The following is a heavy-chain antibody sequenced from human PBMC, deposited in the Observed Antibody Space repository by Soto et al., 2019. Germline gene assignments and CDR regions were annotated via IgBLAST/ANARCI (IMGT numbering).Heavy chain of an antibody. V-gene: IGHV4-61*01. D-gene: IGHD4-17*01. CDR1: GGSISSSSYY. J-gene: IGHJ4*02. CDR2: IYYSGST. Sequence: SETLSLTCTVSGGSISSSSYYWSWIRQPPGKGLEWIGYIYYSGSTNYNPSLKSRVTISVDTSKNQFSLKLSSVTAVDTAVYYCARRYGASFDYWGQGTLVTVSS. CDR3: ARRYGASFDY.